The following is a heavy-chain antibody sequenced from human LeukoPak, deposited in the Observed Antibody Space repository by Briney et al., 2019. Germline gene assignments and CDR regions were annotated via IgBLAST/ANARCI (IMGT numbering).Heavy chain of an antibody. J-gene: IGHJ6*03. CDR3: AKVGWAGSYPNYYYYMDV. D-gene: IGHD1-26*01. CDR2: ISGSGGGT. Sequence: GGSLRLSCAASGFTFSTYAMSWVRQAPGKGLEWVSSISGSGGGTYYADSVKGRFTISRDNSKNTLYLQMNSLRAEDTAVYYCAKVGWAGSYPNYYYYMDVWGKGTTVTISS. V-gene: IGHV3-23*01. CDR1: GFTFSTYA.